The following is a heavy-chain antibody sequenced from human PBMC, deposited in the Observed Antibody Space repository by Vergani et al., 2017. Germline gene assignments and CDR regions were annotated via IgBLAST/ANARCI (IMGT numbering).Heavy chain of an antibody. CDR2: INHSGST. V-gene: IGHV4-34*01. CDR3: ARATLRSYYNY. J-gene: IGHJ4*02. D-gene: IGHD3-10*01. CDR1: GGSFSGYY. Sequence: QVQLQQWGAGLLKPSETLSLTCAVYGGSFSGYYWSWIRQPPGKGLEWIGEINHSGSTNYNPSLKSRVTISVDTSKNQFFLKLSSVTAADTAVYYCARATLRSYYNYWGQGTLVTVSS.